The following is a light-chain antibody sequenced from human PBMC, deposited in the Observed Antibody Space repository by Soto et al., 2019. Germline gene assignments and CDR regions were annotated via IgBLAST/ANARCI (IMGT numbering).Light chain of an antibody. Sequence: DIQMTQSPSSLSASVGDRVTITCRASQSLYSYLNWYQQKPGKAPKLLLYTASSLQSGVPSRFSGSGSGTDFTLTISSLQPEDFATYYCQQSYYTPVTFGGGTKVEI. CDR2: TAS. V-gene: IGKV1-39*01. CDR3: QQSYYTPVT. J-gene: IGKJ4*01. CDR1: QSLYSY.